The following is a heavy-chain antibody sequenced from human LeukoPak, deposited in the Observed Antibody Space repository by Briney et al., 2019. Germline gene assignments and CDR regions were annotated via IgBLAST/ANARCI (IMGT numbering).Heavy chain of an antibody. J-gene: IGHJ4*02. CDR3: ARFFYYDSSGYLRYFDY. Sequence: SETLSLTCAVYGGSFSGYYWSWIRQPPGKGLEWIGEINHSGSTNYNPSLKSRVTISVDTSKNQFSLKLSSVTAADTAVYYCARFFYYDSSGYLRYFDYWGQGTLVTVSS. CDR1: GGSFSGYY. V-gene: IGHV4-34*01. CDR2: INHSGST. D-gene: IGHD3-22*01.